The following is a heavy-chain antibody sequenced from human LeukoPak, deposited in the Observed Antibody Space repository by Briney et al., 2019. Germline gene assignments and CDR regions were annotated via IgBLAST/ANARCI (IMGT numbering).Heavy chain of an antibody. J-gene: IGHJ6*04. Sequence: SSVKVSCKASGYTFTSYGISWVRQAPGQGLERMGWISAYKGNTKYAQNLQGRVTMTSDTSPRTAYQELTSLRSDDTALYYCARDWAVVTAYSYGMDVWGEGTTVTVSS. CDR2: ISAYKGNT. CDR1: GYTFTSYG. CDR3: ARDWAVVTAYSYGMDV. D-gene: IGHD2-21*02. V-gene: IGHV1-18*01.